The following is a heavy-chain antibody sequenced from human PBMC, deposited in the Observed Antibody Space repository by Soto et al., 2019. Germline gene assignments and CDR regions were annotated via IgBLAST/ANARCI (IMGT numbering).Heavy chain of an antibody. CDR1: GFTFSNAW. CDR3: ARSGYYSPPDY. CDR2: IKSKTDGGTT. Sequence: GGSLRLSCAASGFTFSNAWMNWVRQAPGKGLEWVGRIKSKTDGGTTDYAAPVKGRFTISRDDSKNTLYLQMNSLKTGDTAVYYCARSGYYSPPDYWGQGTLVTVSS. J-gene: IGHJ4*02. D-gene: IGHD3-22*01. V-gene: IGHV3-15*07.